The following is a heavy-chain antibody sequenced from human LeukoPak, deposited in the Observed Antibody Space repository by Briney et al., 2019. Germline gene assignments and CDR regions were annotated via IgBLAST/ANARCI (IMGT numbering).Heavy chain of an antibody. CDR3: ARGQSAFGRSGYYGGHYYYYYYMDV. D-gene: IGHD3-3*01. J-gene: IGHJ6*03. Sequence: PSETLSLTCTVSGGSISSSSYYWGWIRQPPGKGLEWIGSIYYSGSTYYNPSLKSRVTISVDTSKNQFSLKLSSVTAADTAVYYCARGQSAFGRSGYYGGHYYYYYYMDVWGKGTTVTVSS. CDR2: IYYSGST. CDR1: GGSISSSSYY. V-gene: IGHV4-39*01.